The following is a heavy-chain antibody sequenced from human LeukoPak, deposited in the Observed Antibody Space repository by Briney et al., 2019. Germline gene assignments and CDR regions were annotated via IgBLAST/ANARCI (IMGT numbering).Heavy chain of an antibody. V-gene: IGHV4-39*07. J-gene: IGHJ6*03. D-gene: IGHD5-18*01. CDR2: IYYSGST. Sequence: PSETLSLTCTVSGGSISSNNYYWGWIRQPPGKGLEWIGTIYYSGSTYYNPSLKSRVTISVDTSKNQFSLKLTSVTAADTAVYYCARTTEGGYTYGYFYYYYMDVWGKGTTVTISS. CDR3: ARTTEGGYTYGYFYYYYMDV. CDR1: GGSISSNNYY.